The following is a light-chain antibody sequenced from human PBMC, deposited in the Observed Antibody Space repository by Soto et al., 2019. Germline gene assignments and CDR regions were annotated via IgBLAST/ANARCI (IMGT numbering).Light chain of an antibody. J-gene: IGKJ1*01. V-gene: IGKV1-5*01. CDR2: DAS. CDR3: QQYNRYSPLT. Sequence: DIQMTQSPSTLSASVGDRVTITCRASQSISSWLAWYQQKPGKAPKLLIYDASSLESGVPSRFSGSGSGTEFTLTISSLQPDDFATYYCQQYNRYSPLTFGQGTQVEIK. CDR1: QSISSW.